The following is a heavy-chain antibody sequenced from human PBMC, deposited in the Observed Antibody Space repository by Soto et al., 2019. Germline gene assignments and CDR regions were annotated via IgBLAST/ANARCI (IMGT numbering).Heavy chain of an antibody. J-gene: IGHJ6*02. CDR2: ISPYTGNT. Sequence: QVQLVQSGDEVKKPGASVKVSCKASGYIFVNYGIAWVRQAPGQGLAWMGWISPYTGNTHSATKVQGRITMTTNTSTSTAYMDLGSLTSDDTAVYYCVMVDNYVTPTPQDVWGQGTTVTFSS. D-gene: IGHD3-16*01. CDR3: VMVDNYVTPTPQDV. V-gene: IGHV1-18*01. CDR1: GYIFVNYG.